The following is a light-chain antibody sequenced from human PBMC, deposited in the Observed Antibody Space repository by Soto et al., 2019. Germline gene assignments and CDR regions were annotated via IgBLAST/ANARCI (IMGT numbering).Light chain of an antibody. CDR2: EVN. V-gene: IGLV2-23*02. CDR1: SIDVGTYNL. CDR3: CSYAGSSSSI. J-gene: IGLJ1*01. Sequence: QSVLTQPASVSGSPGQSITISCSGTSIDVGTYNLVSWYQQYPGKAPRLMIYEVNKRPSGVSNRFSGCKSGNTAYLTISGLQPEDEADYYCCSYAGSSSSIFGTGTKVTVL.